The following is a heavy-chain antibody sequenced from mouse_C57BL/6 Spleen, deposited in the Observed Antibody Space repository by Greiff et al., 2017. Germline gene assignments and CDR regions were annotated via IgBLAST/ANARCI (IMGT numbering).Heavy chain of an antibody. D-gene: IGHD2-4*01. V-gene: IGHV5-9*01. Sequence: EVQRVESGGGLVKPGGSLTLSCAASGFTFSSYTLSWVRQTPEKRLEWVATIRGGGGNTYYPDSVKGRFTISRDNAKNTLYLQMSSLRSEDTALYYCARDDYDGYAMDYWGQGTSVTVSS. CDR2: IRGGGGNT. CDR1: GFTFSSYT. J-gene: IGHJ4*01. CDR3: ARDDYDGYAMDY.